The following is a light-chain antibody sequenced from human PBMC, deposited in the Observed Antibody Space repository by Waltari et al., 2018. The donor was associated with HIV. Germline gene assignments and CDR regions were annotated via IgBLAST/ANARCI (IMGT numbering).Light chain of an antibody. J-gene: IGLJ1*01. CDR3: GTWDSSLSLYV. Sequence: QSVLTQPPSVSAAPGQKVTISCSGDNSTVDNNFVSWYQQLPGRAPRLLIYDNEKRPSRIPDRFSAFKAGMSATLVITGLQIVDEADYYCGTWDSSLSLYVFGTGTTVAVL. V-gene: IGLV1-51*01. CDR1: NSTVDNNF. CDR2: DNE.